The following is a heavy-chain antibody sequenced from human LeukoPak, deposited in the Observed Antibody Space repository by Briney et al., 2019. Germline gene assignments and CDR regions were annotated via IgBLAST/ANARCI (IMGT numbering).Heavy chain of an antibody. CDR2: ISSSSYYI. CDR3: ARDYDYAFDY. V-gene: IGHV3-21*06. D-gene: IGHD3-16*01. J-gene: IGHJ4*02. CDR1: GFTFSSYS. Sequence: GGSLRLSCAASGFTFSSYSMNWVRQAPGKGLEWVSSISSSSYYIYYADSVKGRFTISRDNAKNSLYLQMNSLRAEDTAVYNCARDYDYAFDYWGQGTLVTVPS.